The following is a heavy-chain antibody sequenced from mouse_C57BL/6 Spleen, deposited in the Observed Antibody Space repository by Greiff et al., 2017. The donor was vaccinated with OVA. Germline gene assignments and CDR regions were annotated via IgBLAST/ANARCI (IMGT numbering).Heavy chain of an antibody. CDR1: GYSITSGYY. CDR2: ISYDGSN. J-gene: IGHJ3*01. CDR3: ARGHAFAY. V-gene: IGHV3-6*01. D-gene: IGHD3-1*01. Sequence: EVKVEESGPGLVKPSQSLSLTCSVTGYSITSGYYWNWIRQFPGNKLEWMGYISYDGSNNYNPSLKNRISITRDTSKNQFFLKLNSVTTEDTATYYCARGHAFAYWGQGTLVTVSA.